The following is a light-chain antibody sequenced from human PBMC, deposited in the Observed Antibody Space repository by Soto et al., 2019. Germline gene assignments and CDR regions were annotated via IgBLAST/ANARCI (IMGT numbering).Light chain of an antibody. J-gene: IGKJ5*01. CDR1: QSVSSSY. CDR3: QQYGSSPIA. V-gene: IGKV3-20*01. CDR2: GAS. Sequence: EIVLTQSPGTLSLSPGERATLSCRASQSVSSSYLAWYQQKPGQAPRLLIYGASSRATGIPDRFSGSGSGIDFTLTISRLEPEDFVVYYCQQYGSSPIAFGPGTRLEIK.